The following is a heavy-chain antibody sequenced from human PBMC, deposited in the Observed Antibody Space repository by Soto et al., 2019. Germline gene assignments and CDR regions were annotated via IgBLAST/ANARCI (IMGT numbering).Heavy chain of an antibody. Sequence: QVQLQESGPGLVKPSQTLSLTCTVSGGSISSGGYYWSWIRQHPGKGLEWIGYIYYSGSTYYNPSIKSRGTISVDTSKNPFSLKLSSVTAADTAVYYCAPGGFYDSSGYSDSHFDYWGQGTLVTVSS. D-gene: IGHD3-22*01. J-gene: IGHJ4*02. CDR1: GGSISSGGYY. CDR2: IYYSGST. CDR3: APGGFYDSSGYSDSHFDY. V-gene: IGHV4-31*03.